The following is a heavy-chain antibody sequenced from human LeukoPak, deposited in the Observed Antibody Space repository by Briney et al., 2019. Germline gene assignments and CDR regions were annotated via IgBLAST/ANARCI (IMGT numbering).Heavy chain of an antibody. CDR2: ISSSSSYI. Sequence: PGGSLRLSCAASVFTFRTYSMNCVPEALGAGRECGSSISSSSSYIYYADSVKGRFTISRDNAKNSLYLQMNRLRAEDTAVYYCARDQPNYDILTGYYPFDYWGQGTVVTVSS. J-gene: IGHJ4*02. CDR3: ARDQPNYDILTGYYPFDY. CDR1: VFTFRTYS. D-gene: IGHD3-9*01. V-gene: IGHV3-21*01.